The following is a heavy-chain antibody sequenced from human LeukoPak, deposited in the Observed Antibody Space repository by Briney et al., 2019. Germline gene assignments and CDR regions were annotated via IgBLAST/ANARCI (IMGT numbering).Heavy chain of an antibody. CDR2: IYSGGST. V-gene: IGHV3-53*01. CDR1: GFTFSSYA. J-gene: IGHJ4*02. CDR3: ARFLVVTTGDY. Sequence: GGSLRLSCAASGFTFSSYAMSWVRQAPGKGLEWVSVIYSGGSTYYADSVKGRFTISRDNSKNTLYLQMNSLRAEDTAVYYCARFLVVTTGDYWGQGTLVTVSS. D-gene: IGHD2-21*02.